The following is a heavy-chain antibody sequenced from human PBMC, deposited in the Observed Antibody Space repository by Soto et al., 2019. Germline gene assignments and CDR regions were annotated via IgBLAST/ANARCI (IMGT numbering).Heavy chain of an antibody. D-gene: IGHD2-2*02. CDR2: ISYDGSNK. CDR3: AKDLDIVVVPAAIRGGMDV. V-gene: IGHV3-30*18. Sequence: PGGSLRLSCAASGFTFSSYGMHWVRQAPGKGLEWVAVISYDGSNKYYADSVKGRFTISRDNSKNTLYLQMNSLRAEDTAVYYCAKDLDIVVVPAAIRGGMDVWGQGTTVTVSS. J-gene: IGHJ6*02. CDR1: GFTFSSYG.